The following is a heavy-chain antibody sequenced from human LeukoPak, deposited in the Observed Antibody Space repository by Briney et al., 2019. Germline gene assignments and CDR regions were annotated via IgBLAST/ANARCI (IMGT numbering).Heavy chain of an antibody. CDR1: GYTFTSYG. Sequence: ASVKVSCNASGYTFTSYGTSWVRQAPGQGLEWMGWISAYNGNTNFAQNLQGRVTMTTATSTSTAYMELRSLRSDDTAVDYGARSPSVLGPLWYFDYWGQGPLVTVSS. CDR3: ARSPSVLGPLWYFDY. D-gene: IGHD3-10*01. J-gene: IGHJ4*02. CDR2: ISAYNGNT. V-gene: IGHV1-18*01.